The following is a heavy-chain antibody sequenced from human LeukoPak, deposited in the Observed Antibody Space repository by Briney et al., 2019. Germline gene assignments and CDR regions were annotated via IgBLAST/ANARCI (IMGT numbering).Heavy chain of an antibody. CDR1: GFTFSTYA. J-gene: IGHJ5*02. V-gene: IGHV3-21*01. Sequence: GGSLRLSCSASGFTFSTYAMNWVRQAPEKGLEWVSSISTSSSYIYYANSVKGRFTISRDNAKNSLYLQMNSLRADDTAVYYCARDSSGWFHWFDPWGQGTLVTVSS. D-gene: IGHD6-13*01. CDR2: ISTSSSYI. CDR3: ARDSSGWFHWFDP.